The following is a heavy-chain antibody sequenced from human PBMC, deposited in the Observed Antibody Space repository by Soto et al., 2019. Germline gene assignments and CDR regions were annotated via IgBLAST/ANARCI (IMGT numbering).Heavy chain of an antibody. CDR1: GYSISSGYY. D-gene: IGHD6-6*01. CDR2: IYHSGST. Sequence: SETLSLTCAVSGYSISSGYYWGWIRQPPGKGLEWIGSIYHSGSTYYNASLKSRVTISVDTSKNQFSLKLSSVTAADTALYYCARGDSSSLYYYGMDVWGQGTTVTVS. J-gene: IGHJ6*02. CDR3: ARGDSSSLYYYGMDV. V-gene: IGHV4-38-2*01.